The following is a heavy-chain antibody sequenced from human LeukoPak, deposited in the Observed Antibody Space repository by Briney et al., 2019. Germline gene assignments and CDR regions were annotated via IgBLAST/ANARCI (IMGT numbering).Heavy chain of an antibody. CDR2: IWYDGSNK. V-gene: IGHV3-33*01. CDR3: ARGPVAGKGEIDY. J-gene: IGHJ4*02. D-gene: IGHD6-19*01. Sequence: AVIWYDGSNKYYADSVKGRFTISRDNSKNTLYLQMNSLRAEDTAVYYCARGPVAGKGEIDYWGQGTLVTVSS.